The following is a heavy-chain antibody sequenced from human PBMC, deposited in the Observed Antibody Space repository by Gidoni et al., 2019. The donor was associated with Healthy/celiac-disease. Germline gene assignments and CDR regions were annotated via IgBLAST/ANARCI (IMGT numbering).Heavy chain of an antibody. CDR2: ISWNSGSI. J-gene: IGHJ4*02. CDR1: GFTFDDYA. CDR3: AKAPLAYCGGDCYSLLFDY. D-gene: IGHD2-21*02. Sequence: EVQLVESGGGLVQPGRSLRLSCAASGFTFDDYAMHWVRQAPGKGLEWVSGISWNSGSIGYADSVKGRFTISRDNAKNSLYLQMNSLRAEDTALYYCAKAPLAYCGGDCYSLLFDYWGQGTLVTVSS. V-gene: IGHV3-9*01.